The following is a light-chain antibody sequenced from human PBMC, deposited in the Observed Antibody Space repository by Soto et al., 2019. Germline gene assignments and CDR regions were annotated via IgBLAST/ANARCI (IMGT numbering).Light chain of an antibody. CDR2: RNN. J-gene: IGLJ1*01. V-gene: IGLV1-47*01. CDR1: SSNIGSNS. CDR3: AAWDDSLAGSYV. Sequence: QSVLTQPPSASGTPGQRVTISCSGSSSNIGSNSVYWYQQLPGTAPKLLIYRNNQRPSGVPDRFSGSKSGTSASLAISGLRSEDEADYYCAAWDDSLAGSYVFGTGTKLTVL.